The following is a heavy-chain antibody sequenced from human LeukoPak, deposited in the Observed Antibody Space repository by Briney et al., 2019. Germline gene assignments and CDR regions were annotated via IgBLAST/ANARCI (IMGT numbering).Heavy chain of an antibody. CDR1: GYTFTGYY. J-gene: IGHJ6*03. D-gene: IGHD3-22*01. CDR2: INPNSGGT. CDR3: ARAPPDSSVYYYMDV. V-gene: IGHV1-2*02. Sequence: ASVKVSCKASGYTFTGYYMHWVRQAPGQGLEWMGWINPNSGGTNYAQKFQGRVTMTRDTSISTAYMELSRLRSDDTAVYYCARAPPDSSVYYYMDVWGKGTTVTVSS.